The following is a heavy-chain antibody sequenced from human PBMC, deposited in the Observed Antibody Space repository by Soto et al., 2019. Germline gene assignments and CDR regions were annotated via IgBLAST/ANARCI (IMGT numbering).Heavy chain of an antibody. V-gene: IGHV1-69*02. Sequence: SVKVSCKASGGTFSSYTISWVRQAPGQGLEWMGRIIPILGIANYAQKFQGRVTITADKSTSTAYMELSSLRSEDTAVYYCARSSTYYYDSSDWFDPWGQGTLVTISS. D-gene: IGHD3-22*01. J-gene: IGHJ5*02. CDR1: GGTFSSYT. CDR3: ARSSTYYYDSSDWFDP. CDR2: IIPILGIA.